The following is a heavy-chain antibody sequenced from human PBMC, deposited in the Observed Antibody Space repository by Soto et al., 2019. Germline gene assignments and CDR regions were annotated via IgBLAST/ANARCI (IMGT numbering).Heavy chain of an antibody. V-gene: IGHV4-30-4*01. Sequence: QVQLQESGPGLVKPSQTLSLTCTVSGGSISSCDYYWTWIRQPPGKGREWIGDSYTSGRTYYDPSLKSRVTISADTATNQFSLKLSSVTAADTAVYYCARSLVIVGELGYWGQGALVTVSS. CDR1: GGSISSCDYY. CDR2: SYTSGRT. J-gene: IGHJ4*02. D-gene: IGHD3-22*01. CDR3: ARSLVIVGELGY.